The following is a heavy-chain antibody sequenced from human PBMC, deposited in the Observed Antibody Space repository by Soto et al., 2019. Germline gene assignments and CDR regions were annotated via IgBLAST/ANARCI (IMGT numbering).Heavy chain of an antibody. Sequence: QVQLVQSGAEVKKPGSSVKVSCKASGGNLSKSSITWVRQAPGQGLEWMGGIIPFFGTPNYAQKFQGRVTVIADEPTHTAYTALSSLRSEDTLKYYGARRYNLNVWGQGTLVTVSS. CDR1: GGNLSKSS. J-gene: IGHJ4*02. CDR3: ARRYNLNV. CDR2: IIPFFGTP. V-gene: IGHV1-69*12. D-gene: IGHD1-1*01.